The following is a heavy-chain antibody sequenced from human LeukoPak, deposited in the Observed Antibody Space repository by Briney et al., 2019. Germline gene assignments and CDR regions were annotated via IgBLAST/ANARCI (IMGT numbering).Heavy chain of an antibody. CDR2: LYHTGRT. CDR1: GSPISSGHY. J-gene: IGHJ4*02. Sequence: SETLSLTCSVSGSPISSGHYWGWIRQPPGKGLEWIESLYHTGRTSYNPSLKSRVTLAVDTSEKPFSLTMTSLTAADTAVYYCVRGHRLVSPSPSFDYWGPGALVSVSS. V-gene: IGHV4-38-2*02. CDR3: VRGHRLVSPSPSFDY. D-gene: IGHD6-19*01.